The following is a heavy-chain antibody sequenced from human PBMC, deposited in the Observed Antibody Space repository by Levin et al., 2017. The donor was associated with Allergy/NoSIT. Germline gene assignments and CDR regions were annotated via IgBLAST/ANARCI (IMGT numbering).Heavy chain of an antibody. CDR1: GYTFTSYG. D-gene: IGHD6-19*01. Sequence: GESLKISCKASGYTFTSYGISWVRQAPGQGLEWMGWISAYNGNTNYAQKLQGRVTMTTDTSTSTAYMELRSLRSDDTAVYYCARGPARPRYSSGWYSVGYWGQGTLVTVSS. CDR3: ARGPARPRYSSGWYSVGY. V-gene: IGHV1-18*01. CDR2: ISAYNGNT. J-gene: IGHJ4*02.